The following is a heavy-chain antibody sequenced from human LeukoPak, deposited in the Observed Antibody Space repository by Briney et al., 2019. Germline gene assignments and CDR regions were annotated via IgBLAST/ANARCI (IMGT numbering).Heavy chain of an antibody. V-gene: IGHV3-53*01. D-gene: IGHD4/OR15-4a*01. J-gene: IGHJ4*02. CDR1: GFTFSSYE. CDR2: IYSDNT. CDR3: ARRAGAYSHPYDY. Sequence: QPGGSLRLSCAASGFTFSSYEMNWVRQAPGKGLEWVSFIYSDNTHYSDSVKGRFTISRDNSKNTLYFQMKSLTAEDTAVYYCARRAGAYSHPYDYRRQGTLVTVSS.